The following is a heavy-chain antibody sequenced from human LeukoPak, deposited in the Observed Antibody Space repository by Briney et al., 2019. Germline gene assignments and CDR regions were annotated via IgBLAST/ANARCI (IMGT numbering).Heavy chain of an antibody. CDR2: IYSGGST. J-gene: IGHJ4*02. CDR3: ARERVVRGVISAFDY. Sequence: GGSLRLSCAASGFTVSSNYMSWVRQAPGKGLEWVSAIYSGGSTHYADSVKGRFTISRDNSKNTLYLQMNSLRAEDTAVYYCARERVVRGVISAFDYWGQGTLVTVSS. CDR1: GFTVSSNY. V-gene: IGHV3-66*01. D-gene: IGHD3-10*01.